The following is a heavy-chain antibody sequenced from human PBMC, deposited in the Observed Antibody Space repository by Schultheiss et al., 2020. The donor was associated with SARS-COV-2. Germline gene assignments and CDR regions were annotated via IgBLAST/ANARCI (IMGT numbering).Heavy chain of an antibody. Sequence: GGSLRLSCAASGFTFSSYAMHWVRQAPGKGLEWVAVIWYDGSNKYYEDSVKGRFTISRDNAENSVYLQMNSLRVDDTAVYYCAKFEGDIVQRYYFDYWGQGTLVTVSS. CDR1: GFTFSSYA. V-gene: IGHV3-33*06. CDR3: AKFEGDIVQRYYFDY. J-gene: IGHJ4*02. D-gene: IGHD3-16*01. CDR2: IWYDGSNK.